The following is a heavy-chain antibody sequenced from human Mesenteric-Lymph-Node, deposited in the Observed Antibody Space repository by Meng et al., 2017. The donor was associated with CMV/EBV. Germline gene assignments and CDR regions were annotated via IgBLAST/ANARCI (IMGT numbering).Heavy chain of an antibody. D-gene: IGHD3-3*01. CDR3: VREGALWSGYYGLGERRATVDKWLDP. J-gene: IGHJ5*02. CDR2: IDQDGSGQ. CDR1: EFTFSGYR. V-gene: IGHV3-7*01. Sequence: GGSLRLSCEASEFTFSGYRMNWVRQAPGKGLEWVANIDQDGSGQLYVDSVKGRFTISRDNAKNSLFLQMNSLGDEDTAIYYCVREGALWSGYYGLGERRATVDKWLDPWGQGTLVTVSS.